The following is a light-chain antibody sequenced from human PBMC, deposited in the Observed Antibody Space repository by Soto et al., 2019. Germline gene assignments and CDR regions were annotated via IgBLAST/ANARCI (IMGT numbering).Light chain of an antibody. Sequence: EIVLTQSPGTLSLSPGERATLSCRASQSVSSNFLAWYQQKPGQAPRLLISGASNRATGIPDRFSGSGSGTEFTLTISSLQSEDFAVYYCQKYNKWPLTFGGGTKVDIK. J-gene: IGKJ4*01. CDR2: GAS. CDR1: QSVSSN. V-gene: IGKV3D-15*01. CDR3: QKYNKWPLT.